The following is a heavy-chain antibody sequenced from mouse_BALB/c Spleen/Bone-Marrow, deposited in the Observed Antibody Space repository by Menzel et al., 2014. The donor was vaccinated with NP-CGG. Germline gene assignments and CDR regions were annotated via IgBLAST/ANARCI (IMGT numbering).Heavy chain of an antibody. D-gene: IGHD2-12*01. CDR2: INPYNGGT. CDR3: AVSGVASSYKWYFDV. Sequence: VKLQESGPELVKPGASMKISCKASGYSFTGYTMNWVKQSHGKNLEWIGLINPYNGGTSYNQKFKGKATLTVDTSSSTAYIELLSLTSEGSAVYYCAVSGVASSYKWYFDVWGEGTTLTVSS. J-gene: IGHJ1*01. V-gene: IGHV1-25*01. CDR1: GYSFTGYT.